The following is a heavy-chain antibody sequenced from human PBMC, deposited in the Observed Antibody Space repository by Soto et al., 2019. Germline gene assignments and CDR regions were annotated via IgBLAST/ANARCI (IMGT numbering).Heavy chain of an antibody. Sequence: GGSLRLSCAASGLSVSTNFMSWVRQAPGKGLEWLAVIYSGGKTFYADSVKGRFTISKDNSKNTLSLQMNSLRAEDTAVYYCTRDAPGERQYYFYYYGMDVWGQGTTVTVSS. CDR3: TRDAPGERQYYFYYYGMDV. CDR1: GLSVSTNF. V-gene: IGHV3-53*01. CDR2: IYSGGKT. J-gene: IGHJ6*02.